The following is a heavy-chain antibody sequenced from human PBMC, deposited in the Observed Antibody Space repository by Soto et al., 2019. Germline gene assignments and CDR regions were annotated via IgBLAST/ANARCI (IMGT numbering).Heavy chain of an antibody. D-gene: IGHD3-10*01. J-gene: IGHJ6*02. CDR3: ASLSAVLGVGYYFYGVDV. Sequence: GGSLRLSCAASGLTFNNYGMHWVRQAPGKGLEWVAAIPFHGLNKYYIDSVKGRFSITRDNSKNTLSLQMNSLRAEDTAVYYCASLSAVLGVGYYFYGVDVWGQGTTVTVSS. V-gene: IGHV3-30*03. CDR2: IPFHGLNK. CDR1: GLTFNNYG.